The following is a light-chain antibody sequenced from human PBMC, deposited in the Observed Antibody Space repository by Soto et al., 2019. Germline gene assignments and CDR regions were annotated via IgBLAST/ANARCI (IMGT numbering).Light chain of an antibody. Sequence: EIVLTQTPGTLSLSPGERATLSCRASQSVTSSHLAWYQQKPGQAPRLLIYGASTRATGIPDRFSGSGSDTDFSLTILRLEPEDSAMYYCLLYFSPDRYTFGPGTKVQIK. CDR2: GAS. V-gene: IGKV3-20*01. J-gene: IGKJ2*01. CDR1: QSVTSSH. CDR3: LLYFSPDRYT.